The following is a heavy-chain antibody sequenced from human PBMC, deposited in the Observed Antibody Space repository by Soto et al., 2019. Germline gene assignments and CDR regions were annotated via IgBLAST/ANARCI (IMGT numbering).Heavy chain of an antibody. V-gene: IGHV1-2*02. CDR2: INPNSGGT. J-gene: IGHJ6*02. CDR1: GYTFTAYY. CDR3: ARIDPXTINYYXGMDV. D-gene: IGHD5-12*01. Sequence: RASVKVSCKASGYTFTAYYIHWVRQAPGQGLEWMGWINPNSGGTNYAQKFQDRVTMTRDTSISTAYMELSRLRSDDTAVYYCARIDPXTINYYXGMDVWGQGTTVTVSS.